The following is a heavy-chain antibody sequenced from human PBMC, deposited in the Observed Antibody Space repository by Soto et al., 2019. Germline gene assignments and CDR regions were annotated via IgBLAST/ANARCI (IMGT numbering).Heavy chain of an antibody. D-gene: IGHD1-26*01. CDR1: GYTFTSHI. V-gene: IGHV1-3*01. CDR2: VNGGNGNT. J-gene: IGHJ4*02. Sequence: QVQLVQSGAEVKEPGASVKVSCKASGYTFTSHIMHWVRQAPGQRPEWMGWVNGGNGNTKYSQKFQGRVTITRDTSATTAYMELSRLTSEDKAVYYCGRDSGIAGPSGDLDYWGQGTLVTVSS. CDR3: GRDSGIAGPSGDLDY.